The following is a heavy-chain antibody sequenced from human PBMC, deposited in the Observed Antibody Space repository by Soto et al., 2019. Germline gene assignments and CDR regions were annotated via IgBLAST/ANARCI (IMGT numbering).Heavy chain of an antibody. J-gene: IGHJ6*02. V-gene: IGHV5-51*01. CDR3: AGSLNQYSSLLSIYYGMDV. CDR2: IYPGDSDT. D-gene: IGHD6-6*01. Sequence: GESLKISCKGSGYSFTSYWIGWVRQMPGKGLEWMGIIYPGDSDTRYSPSFQGQVTISADKSISTAYLQWSSLKASDTAMYYCAGSLNQYSSLLSIYYGMDVWGQGTTVTV. CDR1: GYSFTSYW.